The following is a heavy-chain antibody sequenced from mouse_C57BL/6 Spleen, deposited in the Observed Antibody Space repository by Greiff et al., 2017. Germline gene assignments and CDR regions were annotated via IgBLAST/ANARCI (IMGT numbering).Heavy chain of an antibody. CDR2: ISSGGDYI. J-gene: IGHJ3*01. D-gene: IGHD2-4*01. CDR3: TRGRRAYDYDGAWFAY. CDR1: GFTFSSYA. V-gene: IGHV5-9-1*02. Sequence: EVQVVESGEGLVKPGGSLKLSCAASGFTFSSYAMSWVRQTPEKRLEWVAYISSGGDYIYYADTVKGRFTITRDNARNTLYLQMSSLKSEDTAMYYCTRGRRAYDYDGAWFAYWGKGTLVTVSA.